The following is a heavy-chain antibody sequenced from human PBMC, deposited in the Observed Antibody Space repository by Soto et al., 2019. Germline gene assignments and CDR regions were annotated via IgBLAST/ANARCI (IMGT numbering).Heavy chain of an antibody. V-gene: IGHV5-10-1*01. CDR2: IDPSDSYT. D-gene: IGHD2-8*01. CDR3: AKDVRGGGDSIVLILYGMDV. J-gene: IGHJ6*02. CDR1: GYSFTSYW. Sequence: GESLKISCKGSGYSFTSYWISWVRQMPGKGLEWMGRIDPSDSYTNYSPSFQGHVTISADKSISTAYLQMNSLRAEDTAVYYCAKDVRGGGDSIVLILYGMDVWGRGTTVTVSS.